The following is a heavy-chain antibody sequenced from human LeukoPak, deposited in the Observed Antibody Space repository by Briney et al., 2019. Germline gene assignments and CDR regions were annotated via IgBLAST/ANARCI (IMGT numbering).Heavy chain of an antibody. J-gene: IGHJ3*02. Sequence: SVKVSCKASGGTFSSYAISWVRQAPGQGLEWMGRIIPIFGTANYAQKFQGRVTITTDESTSTAYMELSSLRSEDTAVYYCESYDSSGTKGAFDIWGQGTMVTVSS. CDR1: GGTFSSYA. CDR2: IIPIFGTA. V-gene: IGHV1-69*05. D-gene: IGHD3-22*01. CDR3: ESYDSSGTKGAFDI.